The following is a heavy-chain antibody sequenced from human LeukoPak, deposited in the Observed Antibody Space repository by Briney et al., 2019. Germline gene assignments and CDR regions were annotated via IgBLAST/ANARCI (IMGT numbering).Heavy chain of an antibody. J-gene: IGHJ6*03. Sequence: SVKVSCKASGGTFSSYAISWVRQAPGQGLEWMGRIIPIFGTANYAQKFQGRVTITTGESTSTAYMDLSSLRSEDTAVYYCAREKYEETPGEGDYYYMDVWGKGTTVTVSS. V-gene: IGHV1-69*05. CDR1: GGTFSSYA. D-gene: IGHD1-14*01. CDR2: IIPIFGTA. CDR3: AREKYEETPGEGDYYYMDV.